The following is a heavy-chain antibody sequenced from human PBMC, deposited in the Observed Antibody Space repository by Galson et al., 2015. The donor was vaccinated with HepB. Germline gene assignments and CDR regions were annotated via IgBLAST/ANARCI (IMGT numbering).Heavy chain of an antibody. CDR1: GFRISDDY. CDR3: VRHSGYDSFDS. Sequence: SLRLSCAASGFRISDDYMSWVRQAPGKGPEWVSVMYSGGTPINADFLQGRFSISRDISKNVLYLQLSSLRVDDSAVYYCVRHSGYDSFDSWGPGTLVTVPS. D-gene: IGHD5-12*01. V-gene: IGHV3-66*04. J-gene: IGHJ5*01. CDR2: MYSGGTP.